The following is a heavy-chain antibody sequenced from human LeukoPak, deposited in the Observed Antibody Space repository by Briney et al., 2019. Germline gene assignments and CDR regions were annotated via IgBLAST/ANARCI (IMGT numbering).Heavy chain of an antibody. CDR3: TRTNRDWVPSDY. CDR1: GGSISSSNW. J-gene: IGHJ4*02. D-gene: IGHD2-21*01. V-gene: IGHV4-4*02. Sequence: PSETLSLTCAVSGGSISSSNWWSWVRQPPGKGLEWIGEIYHTGSTNYHPSLRSRVTMSLDKSTNQFSLNLTSVTAADTAVYFCTRTNRDWVPSDYWGQGTLVTVSS. CDR2: IYHTGST.